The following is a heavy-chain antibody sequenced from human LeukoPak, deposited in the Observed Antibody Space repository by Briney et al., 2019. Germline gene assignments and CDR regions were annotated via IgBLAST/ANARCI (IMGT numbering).Heavy chain of an antibody. CDR1: GFTFSRYW. J-gene: IGHJ4*02. V-gene: IGHV3-74*01. CDR3: VRVGSDSGSYYDY. CDR2: INSDGSST. Sequence: GGSLRLSCAASGFTFSRYWMQWVRQAPGKGLVWVSRINSDGSSTIYADSVKGRFTTSRDNAKNTLYLQMNSLRAEDAAVYYCVRVGSDSGSYYDYWGQGTLVTVSS. D-gene: IGHD1-26*01.